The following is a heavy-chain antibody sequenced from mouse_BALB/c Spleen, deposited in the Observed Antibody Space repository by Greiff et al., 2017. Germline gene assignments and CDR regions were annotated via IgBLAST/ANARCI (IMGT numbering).Heavy chain of an antibody. D-gene: IGHD2-14*01. CDR3: ARDRNYRYGDYYAMDY. CDR2: ISDGGSYT. V-gene: IGHV5-4*02. CDR1: GFTFSDYY. J-gene: IGHJ4*01. Sequence: EVHLVESGGGLVKPGGSLKLSCAASGFTFSDYYMYWVRQTPEKRLEWVATISDGGSYTYYPDSVKGRFTISRDNAKNNLYLQMSSLKSEDTAMYYCARDRNYRYGDYYAMDYWGQGTSVTVSS.